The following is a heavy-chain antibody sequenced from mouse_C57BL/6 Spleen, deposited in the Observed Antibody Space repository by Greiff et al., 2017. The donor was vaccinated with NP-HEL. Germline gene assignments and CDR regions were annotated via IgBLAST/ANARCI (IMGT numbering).Heavy chain of an antibody. CDR1: GYTFTSYR. CDR3: TVGVVATPNAMDY. CDR2: IDPSDSET. D-gene: IGHD1-1*01. J-gene: IGHJ4*01. Sequence: QVQLKQPGAELVRPGSSVKLSCKASGYTFTSYRMHWVKQRPIQGLEWIGNIDPSDSETHYNQKFKDKATLTVDKSSSTAYMQLSSLTSEDSAVYYCTVGVVATPNAMDYWGQGTSVTVSS. V-gene: IGHV1-52*01.